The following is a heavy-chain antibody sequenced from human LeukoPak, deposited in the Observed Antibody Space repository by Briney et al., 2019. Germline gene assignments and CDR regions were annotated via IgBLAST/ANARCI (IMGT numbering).Heavy chain of an antibody. V-gene: IGHV4-4*07. J-gene: IGHJ3*02. D-gene: IGHD4-17*01. CDR2: IYTSGST. CDR3: ARDRDYGDSGRASDI. Sequence: SETLSLTCTVSGVSISSYYWSWIRQPAGKGLEWIGRIYTSGSTNYNPSLKSRVTISLDTSKNQFSLKLTSVTAADTAVYYCARDRDYGDSGRASDIWGQGTLVTVSS. CDR1: GVSISSYY.